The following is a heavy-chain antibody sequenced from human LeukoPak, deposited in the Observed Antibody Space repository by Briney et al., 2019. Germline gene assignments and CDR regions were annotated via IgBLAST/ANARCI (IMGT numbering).Heavy chain of an antibody. Sequence: ASVKVSCKASGYTFTNYGVSWVRQAPGQGLKWMAWISAYNGNTYYAQNLQGRVTMTTDTSTSTAYMELRSLRSDDTAVYYCARGDYGSGSYRYFDYWGQGTLVTVSS. D-gene: IGHD3-10*01. CDR3: ARGDYGSGSYRYFDY. CDR2: ISAYNGNT. J-gene: IGHJ4*02. V-gene: IGHV1-18*01. CDR1: GYTFTNYG.